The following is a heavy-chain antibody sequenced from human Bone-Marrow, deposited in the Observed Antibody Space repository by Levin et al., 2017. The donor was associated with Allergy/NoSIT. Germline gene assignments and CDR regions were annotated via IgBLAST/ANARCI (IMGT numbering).Heavy chain of an antibody. CDR1: GFTFSSYW. CDR3: ARDLRELPGVYYFDY. CDR2: INSDGSST. Sequence: PGGSLRLSCAASGFTFSSYWMHWVRQAPGKGLVWVSRINSDGSSTSYADSVKGRFTISRDNAKNTLYLQMNSLRAEDTAVYYCARDLRELPGVYYFDYWGQGTLVTVSS. V-gene: IGHV3-74*01. J-gene: IGHJ4*02. D-gene: IGHD1-26*01.